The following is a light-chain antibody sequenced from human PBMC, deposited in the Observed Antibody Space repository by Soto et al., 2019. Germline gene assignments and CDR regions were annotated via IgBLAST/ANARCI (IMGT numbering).Light chain of an antibody. CDR1: QGISSY. CDR2: AAS. CDR3: QQYYSYPLT. J-gene: IGKJ5*01. V-gene: IGKV1-8*01. Sequence: AIRMTQSPSSFSASTGDRVTITCRASQGISSYLAWYQQKPGKAPKLLIYAASTLQSGVPSRFSGSGSGTDFTLTISCLQSEDFAPSYCQQYYSYPLTFGQGTRLEIK.